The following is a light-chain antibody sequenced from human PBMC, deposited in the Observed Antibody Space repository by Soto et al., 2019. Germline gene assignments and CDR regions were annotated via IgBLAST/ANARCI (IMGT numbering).Light chain of an antibody. CDR1: QSMNSW. Sequence: GDRVTITCRASQSMNSWLAWYQQKPGEAPKVLIYDASSLESGVPSRFSGSRSGTEFTLTIGSLQPEDFATYYCLRYNAFSQTFGQGTKVEI. V-gene: IGKV1-5*01. J-gene: IGKJ1*01. CDR2: DAS. CDR3: LRYNAFSQT.